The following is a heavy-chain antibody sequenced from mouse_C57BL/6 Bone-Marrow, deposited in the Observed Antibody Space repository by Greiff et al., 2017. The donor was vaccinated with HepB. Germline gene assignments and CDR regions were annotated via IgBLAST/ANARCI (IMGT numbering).Heavy chain of an antibody. D-gene: IGHD2-3*01. CDR3: TSDGYYCY. CDR2: IDPENGDT. CDR1: GFNIKDDY. V-gene: IGHV14-4*01. J-gene: IGHJ2*01. Sequence: VQLQQSGAELVRPGASVKLSCTASGFNIKDDYMHWVKQRPEQGLEWIGWIDPENGDTEYASKFQGKATITADTSSNTAYLQLSSLTSEDTAVYCCTSDGYYCYWGQGTTLTVSS.